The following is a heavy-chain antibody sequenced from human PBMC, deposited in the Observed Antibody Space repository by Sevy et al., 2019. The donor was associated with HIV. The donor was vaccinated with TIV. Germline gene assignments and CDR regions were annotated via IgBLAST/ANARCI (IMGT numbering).Heavy chain of an antibody. D-gene: IGHD6-19*01. Sequence: ASVKVSCKASGYTFTNYDISWVRQAPGQGLEWMGWISGYNGNTNYAQKFQGRVTMTTDTSTNTAYMDLRSLRSDDPAVYYCARLAVTGMSETHDSWGQGTLVTVSS. CDR2: ISGYNGNT. CDR3: ARLAVTGMSETHDS. CDR1: GYTFTNYD. J-gene: IGHJ4*02. V-gene: IGHV1-18*01.